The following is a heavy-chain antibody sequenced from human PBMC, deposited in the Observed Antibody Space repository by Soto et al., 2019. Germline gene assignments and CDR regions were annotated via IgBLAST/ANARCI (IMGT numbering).Heavy chain of an antibody. Sequence: PVGSLRLSCAASGFTFSSYNMNWVRQAPGKGLEWVAHISSSSTTIYYADSVKGRFTISRDNAKNSLYLQMTSLRDEDTAVYYCAGPNYWGQGTLVTVSS. CDR1: GFTFSSYN. V-gene: IGHV3-48*02. J-gene: IGHJ4*02. CDR3: AGPNY. CDR2: ISSSSTTI.